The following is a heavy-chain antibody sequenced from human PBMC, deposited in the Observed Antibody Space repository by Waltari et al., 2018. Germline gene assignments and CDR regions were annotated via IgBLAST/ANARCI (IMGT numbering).Heavy chain of an antibody. D-gene: IGHD1-1*01. CDR2: IDGDGGGP. J-gene: IGHJ4*02. CDR3: ATRGGHSTIWDFDY. V-gene: IGHV3-23*01. Sequence: EVQLLESGGGLVQPGGSLRLSCVASGITFSRYAMVWVRQAPGKGLEWVSAIDGDGGGPLYADSGKGRFTIARDNFKSTLYLQMNRLRVDDTALYFCATRGGHSTIWDFDYWGQGTLITVSS. CDR1: GITFSRYA.